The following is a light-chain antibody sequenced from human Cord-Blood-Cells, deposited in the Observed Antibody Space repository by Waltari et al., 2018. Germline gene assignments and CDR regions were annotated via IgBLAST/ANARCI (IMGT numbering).Light chain of an antibody. CDR2: AAS. J-gene: IGKJ3*01. Sequence: DIQMTQSPSSLSASVGERVTITCRASQSISSYLNWYQQKPGKAPKLLIYAASSLQSGVPSRCSGSGSGTDFTLTSSSLQPEDFATYYCQQSYSTITFGPGTKVDIK. CDR3: QQSYSTIT. V-gene: IGKV1-39*01. CDR1: QSISSY.